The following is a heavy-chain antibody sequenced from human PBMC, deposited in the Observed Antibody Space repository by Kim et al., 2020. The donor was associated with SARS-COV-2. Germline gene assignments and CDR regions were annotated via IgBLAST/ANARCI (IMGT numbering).Heavy chain of an antibody. J-gene: IGHJ4*02. CDR1: GFTFDDYA. D-gene: IGHD3-3*01. Sequence: GGSLRLSCAASGFTFDDYAMHWVRQAPGKGLEWVSLIRGEGGSRYYADSVKGRFTISRDNRKNSLYLQMNNLRTEDTALYYCAKDSGLYYDFWSGYYGRNWGQGNLFTVSS. CDR2: IRGEGGSR. V-gene: IGHV3-43*02. CDR3: AKDSGLYYDFWSGYYGRN.